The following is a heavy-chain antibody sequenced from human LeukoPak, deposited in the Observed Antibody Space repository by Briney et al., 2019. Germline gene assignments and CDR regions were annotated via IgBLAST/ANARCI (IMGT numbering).Heavy chain of an antibody. CDR3: ARGGGYYDSSGYHSEYFQH. D-gene: IGHD3-22*01. V-gene: IGHV1-69*13. Sequence: ASVKVSCKASGGTFSSYAISWVRQAPGQGLEWMGGIIPIFGTANYAQKFQGRVTITADESTSTAYMELSSLRSEDTAVYYCARGGGYYDSSGYHSEYFQHWGQGTLVTVSS. CDR1: GGTFSSYA. J-gene: IGHJ1*01. CDR2: IIPIFGTA.